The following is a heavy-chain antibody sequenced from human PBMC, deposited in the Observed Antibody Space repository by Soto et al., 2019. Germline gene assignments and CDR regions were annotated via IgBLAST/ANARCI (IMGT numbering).Heavy chain of an antibody. V-gene: IGHV1-69*13. J-gene: IGHJ6*02. CDR1: GGTFSSYA. CDR2: IIPIFGTA. D-gene: IGHD2-8*01. CDR3: AGRHCTNGACYLGPKYYYGMDV. Sequence: ASVNVSCKASGGTFSSYAISWVRQAPGQGLEWMGGIIPIFGTANYAQKFQGRVTITADESTSTAYMELSSLRSEDTAVYYCAGRHCTNGACYLGPKYYYGMDVWG.